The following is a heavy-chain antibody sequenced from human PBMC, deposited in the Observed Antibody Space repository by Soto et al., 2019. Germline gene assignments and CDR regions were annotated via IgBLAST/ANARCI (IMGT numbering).Heavy chain of an antibody. Sequence: QVQLVQSGAEVKKPGSSVKVSCTASGGTFSSYTISWVRQAPGQGLEWMGRIIPILGIANYAQKFQGRVTITADKSTSTAYMELSSLRSEDTAVYYCARDSGYSGPYYWFDPWGQGTLVTVSS. CDR1: GGTFSSYT. CDR2: IIPILGIA. CDR3: ARDSGYSGPYYWFDP. D-gene: IGHD5-12*01. V-gene: IGHV1-69*08. J-gene: IGHJ5*02.